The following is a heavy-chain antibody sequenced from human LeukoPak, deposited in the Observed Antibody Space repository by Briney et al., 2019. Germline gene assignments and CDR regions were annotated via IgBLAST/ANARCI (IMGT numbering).Heavy chain of an antibody. CDR1: GYTFTSYY. CDR3: ARGYDFWSGYYITNYYYYGMDV. CDR2: INPSGGST. D-gene: IGHD3-3*01. J-gene: IGHJ6*02. Sequence: ASVKVSCKASGYTFTSYYMRWVRQAPGQGLEWMGIINPSGGSTSYAQKFQGRVTMTRDTSTSTVYMELSSLRSEDTAVYYCARGYDFWSGYYITNYYYYGMDVWGQGTTVTVSS. V-gene: IGHV1-46*01.